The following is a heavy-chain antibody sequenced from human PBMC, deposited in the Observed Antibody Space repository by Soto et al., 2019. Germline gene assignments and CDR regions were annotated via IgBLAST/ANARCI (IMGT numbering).Heavy chain of an antibody. CDR3: ARGGLEYDYIWGSYRNTDDAFDI. V-gene: IGHV4-59*01. CDR2: IYYSGST. CDR1: GGSISSYY. D-gene: IGHD3-16*02. Sequence: SATLSLTCTVSGGSISSYYWSWIRQPPGKGLEWIGYIYYSGSTNYNPSLKSRVTISVDTSKNQFSLKLSSVTAADTAVYYCARGGLEYDYIWGSYRNTDDAFDIWGQGTMVTVSS. J-gene: IGHJ3*02.